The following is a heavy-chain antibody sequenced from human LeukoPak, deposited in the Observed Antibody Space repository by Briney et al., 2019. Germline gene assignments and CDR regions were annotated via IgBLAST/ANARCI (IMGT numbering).Heavy chain of an antibody. D-gene: IGHD6-19*01. J-gene: IGHJ4*02. CDR2: ISSSGSTI. Sequence: PGGSLRLSCAASGFTFSSYEMNWVRQAPGKGLEWVSYISSSGSTIYYADSVKGRFTISRDNAKNSLYLQMNSLRAEDTAVYYCARVGSGWYGWVFDYWGQGTLVTVSS. CDR1: GFTFSSYE. CDR3: ARVGSGWYGWVFDY. V-gene: IGHV3-48*03.